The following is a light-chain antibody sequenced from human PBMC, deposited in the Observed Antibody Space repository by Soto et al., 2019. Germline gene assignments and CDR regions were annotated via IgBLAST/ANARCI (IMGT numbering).Light chain of an antibody. CDR3: QQYTAYPWT. J-gene: IGKJ1*01. CDR1: QSIATW. V-gene: IGKV1-5*01. Sequence: DIQVTQSPSTLSASVGDRVTITCRASQSIATWLAWYQHMPGRAPKLLIYDASNLESGVPSRFSGSGSGTEFTLTIASLQPDDFATYYCQQYTAYPWTFGQGTKVDIK. CDR2: DAS.